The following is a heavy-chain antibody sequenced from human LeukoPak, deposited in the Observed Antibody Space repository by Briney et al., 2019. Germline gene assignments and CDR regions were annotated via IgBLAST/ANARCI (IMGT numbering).Heavy chain of an antibody. CDR3: ARDRGGQLGE. J-gene: IGHJ4*02. CDR2: IYYSGST. D-gene: IGHD3-10*01. CDR1: GGSISSYY. Sequence: PSETLSLTCAVSGGSISSYYWSWIRQPPGKGLEWIGYIYYSGSTNYNPSLKSRVTISVDTSKNQFSLKLSSVTAADTAVYYCARDRGGQLGEWGQGTLVTVSS. V-gene: IGHV4-59*01.